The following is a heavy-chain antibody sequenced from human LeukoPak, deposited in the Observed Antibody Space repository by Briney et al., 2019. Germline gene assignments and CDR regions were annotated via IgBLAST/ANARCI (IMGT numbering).Heavy chain of an antibody. CDR1: GGSISSGGYY. CDR2: IYNSGST. CDR3: ARASSGYYYVDY. J-gene: IGHJ4*02. Sequence: PSETLSLTCTVSGGSISSGGYYWSWIRQHPGKGLEWIGYIYNSGSTYYNPSPKSRVTISVDTSKNQFSLKLSSVTAADTAVYYCARASSGYYYVDYWGQGTLVTVSS. V-gene: IGHV4-31*03. D-gene: IGHD3-22*01.